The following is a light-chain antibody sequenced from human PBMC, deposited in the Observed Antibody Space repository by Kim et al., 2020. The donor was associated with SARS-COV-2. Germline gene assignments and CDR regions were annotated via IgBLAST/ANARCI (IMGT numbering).Light chain of an antibody. Sequence: ATINCQSSQSVLYSPNNKSYLAWYQQKPGQPPKLLIYWASTRESGVPDRFSGSGSGTDFTLTISSLQAEDVAVYYCQQYYSTPITFGQGTRLEIK. CDR2: WAS. V-gene: IGKV4-1*01. CDR3: QQYYSTPIT. CDR1: QSVLYSPNNKSY. J-gene: IGKJ5*01.